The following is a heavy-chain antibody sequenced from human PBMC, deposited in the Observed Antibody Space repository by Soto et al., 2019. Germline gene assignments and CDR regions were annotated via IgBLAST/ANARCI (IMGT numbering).Heavy chain of an antibody. V-gene: IGHV3-23*01. J-gene: IGHJ6*02. CDR2: ISGSGGST. CDR3: AKDRLAIGELSPLPFYYYYGMDV. Sequence: PGGSLRLSCAASGFSFSSYAMSWVRQAPGKGLEWVSAISGSGGSTYYADSVKGRFTISRDNSKNTLYLQMNSLRAEDTAVYYCAKDRLAIGELSPLPFYYYYGMDVWGQGTTVTVAS. CDR1: GFSFSSYA. D-gene: IGHD3-10*01.